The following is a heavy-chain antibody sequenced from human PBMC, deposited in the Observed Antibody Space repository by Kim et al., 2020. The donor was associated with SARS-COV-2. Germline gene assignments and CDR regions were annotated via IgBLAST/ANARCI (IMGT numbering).Heavy chain of an antibody. Sequence: GGSLRLSCAASGFTFSSYGMHWVRQAPGKGLEWVAVISYDGSNKYYADSVKGRFTISRDNSKNTLYLQMNSLRAEDTAVYYCAKDALAYGDYGYFDYWGQGTLVTVSS. CDR2: ISYDGSNK. D-gene: IGHD4-17*01. CDR3: AKDALAYGDYGYFDY. V-gene: IGHV3-30*18. J-gene: IGHJ4*02. CDR1: GFTFSSYG.